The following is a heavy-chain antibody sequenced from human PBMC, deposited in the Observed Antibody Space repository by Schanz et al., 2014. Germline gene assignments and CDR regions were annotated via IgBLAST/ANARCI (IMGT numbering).Heavy chain of an antibody. D-gene: IGHD2-21*01. V-gene: IGHV3-23*04. CDR2: ISHSGGSK. CDR3: ARDLEGYDGGGGGFDP. J-gene: IGHJ5*02. Sequence: EVQLVESGGGLVQPGRSLRLSCTASGFDFNSYSMNWVRQVPGKGLEWVSSISHSGGSKYYADSVKGRFTISRDNSKNTLYLQMNSLRAEDTAVYYCARDLEGYDGGGGGFDPWGQGTLVTVSS. CDR1: GFDFNSYS.